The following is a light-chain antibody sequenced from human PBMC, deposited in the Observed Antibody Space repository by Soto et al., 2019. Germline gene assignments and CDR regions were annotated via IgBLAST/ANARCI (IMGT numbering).Light chain of an antibody. V-gene: IGLV2-8*01. Sequence: QSVLTQPPSAPGSPGQSVTISCTGTSSDIGGYNYVSWYQQHPGKAPKLMIYEVTKRPSGVPDRFSGSKSGNTASLTVSGLQAEDEADYYCSSSAGSNNLGVFGTGTKVTVL. CDR2: EVT. CDR1: SSDIGGYNY. J-gene: IGLJ1*01. CDR3: SSSAGSNNLGV.